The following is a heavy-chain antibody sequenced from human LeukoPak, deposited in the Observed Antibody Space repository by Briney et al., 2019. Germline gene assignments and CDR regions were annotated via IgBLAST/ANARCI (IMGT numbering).Heavy chain of an antibody. V-gene: IGHV7-4-1*02. Sequence: GASVKVSCKASGYSFSNYAMNWVRHAPGQGLEFMGWIHPSTGNPAYAQGFSGRFVFSLDTSVTTTYLQISDLKTEDTAVYFCARALDSLGGLSLPDYWGQGTLVTVSS. CDR1: GYSFSNYA. CDR2: IHPSTGNP. D-gene: IGHD3-16*02. CDR3: ARALDSLGGLSLPDY. J-gene: IGHJ4*02.